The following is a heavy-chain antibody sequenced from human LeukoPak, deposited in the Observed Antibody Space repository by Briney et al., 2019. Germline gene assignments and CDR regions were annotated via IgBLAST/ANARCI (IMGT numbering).Heavy chain of an antibody. V-gene: IGHV3-11*05. CDR1: GFTFSNYA. Sequence: GGSLRLSCAASGFTFSNYAMSWVRQAPERGLEWISYISSSDSYTNYADSVKGRFTISRDNAKNSLFLQMNRLRADDTAVYYCTKDGEGMDVWGQGTTVTVSS. CDR2: ISSSDSYT. J-gene: IGHJ6*02. D-gene: IGHD7-27*01. CDR3: TKDGEGMDV.